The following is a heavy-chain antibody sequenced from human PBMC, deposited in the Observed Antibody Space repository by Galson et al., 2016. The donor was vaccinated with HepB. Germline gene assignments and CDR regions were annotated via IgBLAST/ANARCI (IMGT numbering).Heavy chain of an antibody. V-gene: IGHV1-2*06. D-gene: IGHD3-9*01. Sequence: SVKVSCKASGFTFTDYFIHWVRQAPGQGLEWMGRINPSSVDTNYAQNFQGRVTLTRDTSISTAYMELTSLTSDDTAVYYCARSISVRGNLYFAFWGQGTLVTVSS. CDR1: GFTFTDYF. J-gene: IGHJ4*02. CDR2: INPSSVDT. CDR3: ARSISVRGNLYFAF.